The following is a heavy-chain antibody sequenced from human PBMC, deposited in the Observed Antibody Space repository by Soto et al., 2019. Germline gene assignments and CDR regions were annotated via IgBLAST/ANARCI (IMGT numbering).Heavy chain of an antibody. CDR3: ARVGLRTKGGYYFDY. V-gene: IGHV4-30-4*01. D-gene: IGHD2-8*01. Sequence: KASETLSLTCTVSGGSISSGDYYWSWIRQPPGKGLEWIGYIYYSGSTYYNPSLKSRVTISVDTSKNQFSLKLSSVTAADTAVYYCARVGLRTKGGYYFDYWGQGTLVTVSS. CDR1: GGSISSGDYY. CDR2: IYYSGST. J-gene: IGHJ4*02.